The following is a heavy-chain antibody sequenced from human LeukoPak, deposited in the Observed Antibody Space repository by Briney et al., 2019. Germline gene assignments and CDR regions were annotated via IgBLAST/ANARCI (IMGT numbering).Heavy chain of an antibody. CDR1: GGSISSYY. CDR3: AKLVQEDWFDP. D-gene: IGHD6-6*01. Sequence: SETLSLTCTVSGGSISSYYWSWIRQPPGKGLEWIGYIYYSGSTNYNPSLKSRVTISVDTSKNQFSLKLSSVAAADTAVYYCAKLVQEDWFDPWGQGTLVTVSS. CDR2: IYYSGST. V-gene: IGHV4-59*08. J-gene: IGHJ5*02.